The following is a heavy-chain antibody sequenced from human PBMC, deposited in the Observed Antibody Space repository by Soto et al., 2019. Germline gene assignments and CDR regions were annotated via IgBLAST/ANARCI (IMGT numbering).Heavy chain of an antibody. CDR3: ARTGGMDV. J-gene: IGHJ6*02. CDR2: INHSGNT. V-gene: IGHV4-34*01. CDR1: GGSFSGYY. Sequence: QVQLQQWGAGLLKPSETLSLTCAVYGGSFSGYYWSWLRQTPGKGPEWIGEINHSGNTKYTPSLESRVTISVDTSKNQFSLKLNFVSAADTAVYYCARTGGMDVWSQGATVTVSS.